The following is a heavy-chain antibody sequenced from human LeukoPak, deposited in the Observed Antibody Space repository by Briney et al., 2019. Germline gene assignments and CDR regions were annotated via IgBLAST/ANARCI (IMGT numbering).Heavy chain of an antibody. CDR1: GFTFSSYA. D-gene: IGHD1-26*01. CDR2: ISGSGDTT. Sequence: PGGSLRLSCAASGFTFSSYAMNWVRQAPGKGLEWASFISGSGDTTYYADSVKGRFTISRDKSKNTLYLQMNSLRAEDTAVYYCAKSRGESRGASNYWGQGTLVTVSS. J-gene: IGHJ4*02. V-gene: IGHV3-23*01. CDR3: AKSRGESRGASNY.